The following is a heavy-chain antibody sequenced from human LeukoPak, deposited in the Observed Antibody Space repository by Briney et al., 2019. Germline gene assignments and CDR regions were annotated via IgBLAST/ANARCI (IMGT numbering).Heavy chain of an antibody. Sequence: ASVKVSCKASGYTFTDYFMHWARQAPGQGLEWMGWINPNSGDTNYAQKFQGRVTMTRDTSISTAYMELSRLRSDDTAVYYCARAEVFFDPWGQGTLVTVSS. CDR2: INPNSGDT. J-gene: IGHJ5*02. CDR3: ARAEVFFDP. CDR1: GYTFTDYF. V-gene: IGHV1-2*02.